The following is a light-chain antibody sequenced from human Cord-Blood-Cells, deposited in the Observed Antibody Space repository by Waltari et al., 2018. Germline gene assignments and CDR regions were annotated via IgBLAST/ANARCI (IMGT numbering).Light chain of an antibody. CDR2: CGA. CDR1: QSVSSN. J-gene: IGKJ4*01. Sequence: EIVMTQSPATLSVSPGERATLSCRASQSVSSNLAWYQQKPGQAPRLLIYCGATRATGIPARCSGSGSGTEFTLTISSLQSEDCAVYYCQQYNNWPPLTFGGGTKVEIK. CDR3: QQYNNWPPLT. V-gene: IGKV3-15*01.